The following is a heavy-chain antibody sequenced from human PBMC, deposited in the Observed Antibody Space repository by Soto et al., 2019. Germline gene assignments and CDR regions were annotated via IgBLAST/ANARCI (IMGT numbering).Heavy chain of an antibody. V-gene: IGHV3-23*01. J-gene: IGHJ3*02. CDR3: AKARHIVVLIAIQDDDAFDI. Sequence: GGSLRLSCAASGFTFSSYAMSWVRQAPGKGLEWVSAISGSGGSTYYADSVKGRFTISRDNSKNTLYLQMNSLRAEDTAVYYCAKARHIVVLIAIQDDDAFDIWGQGTMVTVSS. CDR2: ISGSGGST. D-gene: IGHD2-21*01. CDR1: GFTFSSYA.